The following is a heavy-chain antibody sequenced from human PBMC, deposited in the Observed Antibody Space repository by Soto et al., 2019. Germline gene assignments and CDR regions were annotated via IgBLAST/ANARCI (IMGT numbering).Heavy chain of an antibody. CDR1: GCTFSSYA. CDR3: AVGRWSDYYYYYGMDV. V-gene: IGHV1-69*06. Sequence: ASVKVSCKASGCTFSSYAISWVRQAPGQGLEWMGGIVPIFGTAIYAQKFQGRVTITADTSTSTAYMELSSLRSEDTAVYYCAVGRWSDYYYYYGMDVWGQGTTVTVSS. CDR2: IVPIFGTA. D-gene: IGHD2-15*01. J-gene: IGHJ6*02.